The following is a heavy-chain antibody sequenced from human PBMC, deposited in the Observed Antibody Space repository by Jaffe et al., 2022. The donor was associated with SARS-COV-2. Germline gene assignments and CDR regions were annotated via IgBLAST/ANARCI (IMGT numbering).Heavy chain of an antibody. Sequence: EVQLVESGGGLVQPGGSLRLSCAASGFTFSSYSMNWVRQAPGKGLEWVSYISSSSSTIYYADSVKGRFTISRDNAKNSLYLQMNSLRDEDTAVYYCARDPPSGSSSWYFDYWGQGTLVTVSS. V-gene: IGHV3-48*02. CDR2: ISSSSSTI. J-gene: IGHJ4*02. D-gene: IGHD6-13*01. CDR1: GFTFSSYS. CDR3: ARDPPSGSSSWYFDY.